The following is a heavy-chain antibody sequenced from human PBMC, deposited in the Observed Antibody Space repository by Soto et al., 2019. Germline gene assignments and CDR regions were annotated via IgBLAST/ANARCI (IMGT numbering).Heavy chain of an antibody. V-gene: IGHV1-69*01. CDR1: GGTFSSYA. Sequence: QVQLVQSGAEVKKPGSSVKVSCKASGGTFSSYAISWVRQAPGQGLEWMGGIIPIFGTANYAQKFRGRVTITADESTSTAYMEPSSLISEDTAVYYCARRYGDYAFYYYGMDVWGQGTTVTVSS. J-gene: IGHJ6*02. CDR3: ARRYGDYAFYYYGMDV. D-gene: IGHD4-17*01. CDR2: IIPIFGTA.